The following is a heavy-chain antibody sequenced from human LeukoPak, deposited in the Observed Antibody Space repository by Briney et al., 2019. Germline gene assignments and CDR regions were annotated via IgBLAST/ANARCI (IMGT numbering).Heavy chain of an antibody. CDR1: GFTFSSYG. CDR3: AKDPGEGAYYYYYYMDV. CDR2: IRYDGSNK. Sequence: GGSLRLSCAASGFTFSSYGMHWVRQAPGKGLEWVAFIRYDGSNKYYADSVKGRFTISRDNSKNTLYLQMNSLRAEDTAVYYCAKDPGEGAYYYYYYMDVWGKGTTVTVSS. J-gene: IGHJ6*03. D-gene: IGHD7-27*01. V-gene: IGHV3-30*02.